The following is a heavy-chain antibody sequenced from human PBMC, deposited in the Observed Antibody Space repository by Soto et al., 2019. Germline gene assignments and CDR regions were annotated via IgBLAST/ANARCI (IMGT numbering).Heavy chain of an antibody. V-gene: IGHV3-9*01. CDR2: ISWQSGSI. D-gene: IGHD6-6*01. Sequence: EVQLVESGGGLAQPGRSLRLSCAASGFIFDDYAMHWVRQAPGKGLEWVSGISWQSGSIRYADSVKGRFTISRDNAKNSLYLQMTRLRVEDTALYYCAKDMFSSSSAATFDYWGQGILVTVSS. J-gene: IGHJ4*02. CDR1: GFIFDDYA. CDR3: AKDMFSSSSAATFDY.